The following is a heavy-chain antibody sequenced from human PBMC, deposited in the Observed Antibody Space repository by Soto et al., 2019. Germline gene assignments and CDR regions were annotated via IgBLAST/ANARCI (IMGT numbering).Heavy chain of an antibody. CDR2: IDTYNGKT. J-gene: IGHJ4*02. Sequence: QVQLVQSGPEVKNPGASVKVSCKASNYTFSSYGISWVRQAPGQGLEWMGWIDTYNGKTNYAQKCQGRVTMTTDTSTSTAYMELRKLRSDDTAVYYCARDPPAHLDFDYWGQGTLVTVSS. V-gene: IGHV1-18*01. CDR3: ARDPPAHLDFDY. CDR1: NYTFSSYG.